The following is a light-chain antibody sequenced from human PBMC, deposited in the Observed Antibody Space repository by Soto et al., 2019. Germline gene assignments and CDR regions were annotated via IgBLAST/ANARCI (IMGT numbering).Light chain of an antibody. CDR1: QGVTNSY. CDR3: QQYGISRT. CDR2: AIS. Sequence: EIVLTQSPGTLSLSPGERATLSCRASQGVTNSYLAWYQQKSGQAPRLLIYAISSRATGIPDRFSGSGSGTDFTLTISRLEPEDFAVYYCQQYGISRTFGQGTKVDIK. V-gene: IGKV3-20*01. J-gene: IGKJ1*01.